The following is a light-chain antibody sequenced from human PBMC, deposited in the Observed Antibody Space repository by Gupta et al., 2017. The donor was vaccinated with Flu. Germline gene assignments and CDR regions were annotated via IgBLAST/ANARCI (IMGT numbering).Light chain of an antibody. CDR3: QVWDSSSDHPV. CDR2: DNN. Sequence: SYVLTQPPSVSVAPGQTARNTCEGNNIRSKSVHWYQQKPGQAPVLVVYDNNDRPSGIPERFSGSNSGNTATLTISRVEAGGEADYYCQVWDSSSDHPVFGGGTKLTVL. J-gene: IGLJ2*01. CDR1: NIRSKS. V-gene: IGLV3-21*02.